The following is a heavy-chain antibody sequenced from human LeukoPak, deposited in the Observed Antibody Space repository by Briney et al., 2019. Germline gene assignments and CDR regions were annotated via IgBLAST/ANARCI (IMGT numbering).Heavy chain of an antibody. Sequence: ASVKVSCKASGYTFTDYFMHWVRQAPGQGLESMGWIDADSGTPTYPQKFQGRVTMTRDTSTSTVYMELSRLISDDTAVYYCARAGDLNGNPYWGQGTLVTVSS. V-gene: IGHV1-2*02. D-gene: IGHD2-8*01. J-gene: IGHJ4*02. CDR2: IDADSGTP. CDR3: ARAGDLNGNPY. CDR1: GYTFTDYF.